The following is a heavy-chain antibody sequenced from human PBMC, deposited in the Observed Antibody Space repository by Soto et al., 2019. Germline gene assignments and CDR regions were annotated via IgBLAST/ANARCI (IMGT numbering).Heavy chain of an antibody. CDR3: ARERPDGSRLDP. CDR2: IYYSGST. CDR1: GGSISSGDYY. Sequence: SETLSLTCTVSGGSISSGDYYWLWIRQPPGKGLEWIGYIYYSGSTYYNPSLKSRVTISVDPSKNQFPLKLSSVTAADTAVYYCARERPDGSRLDPWGQGTLVTVSS. V-gene: IGHV4-30-4*01. D-gene: IGHD6-13*01. J-gene: IGHJ5*02.